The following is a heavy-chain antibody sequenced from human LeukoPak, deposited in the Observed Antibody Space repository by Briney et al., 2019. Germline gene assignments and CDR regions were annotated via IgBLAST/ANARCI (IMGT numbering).Heavy chain of an antibody. Sequence: PSETLSLTCAVYGGSFSGYYWGWIRQPPGKGLEWIGSIYHSGSTYYNPSLKSRVTMSVDTSKNQFSLKLSSVTAADTAVYYCARVTRYDAFDIWGQGTMVTVSS. V-gene: IGHV4-38-2*01. CDR3: ARVTRYDAFDI. J-gene: IGHJ3*02. CDR1: GGSFSGYY. D-gene: IGHD2-21*02. CDR2: IYHSGST.